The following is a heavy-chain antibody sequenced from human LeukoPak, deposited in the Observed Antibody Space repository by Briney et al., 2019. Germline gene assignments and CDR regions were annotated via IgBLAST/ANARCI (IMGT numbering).Heavy chain of an antibody. D-gene: IGHD6-13*01. CDR2: IYYSGST. CDR1: GGSISSYY. CDR3: ARVSAAGDNDAFDI. J-gene: IGHJ3*02. V-gene: IGHV4-59*01. Sequence: PSETLSLTCTVSGGSISSYYWSWIRQPPGKGLEWIGYIYYSGSTNYNPSLKSRVTISVDTSKNQFSLKLSSVTAADTAVYYCARVSAAGDNDAFDIWGQGTMVTVSS.